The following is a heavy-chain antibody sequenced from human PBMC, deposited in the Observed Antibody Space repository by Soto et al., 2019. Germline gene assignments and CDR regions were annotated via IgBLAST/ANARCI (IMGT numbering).Heavy chain of an antibody. Sequence: QLQLQESGPGLVKPSETLSLTCTVSGGSISSDSHHWDWIRQPPGKGPEWIGSIFFTGRTYYNPSRMSRVTISVDTSKSQFSLALNYVTAADTAVYYSARLTGMTTATTDRGYDPWGQGTLVTVSS. J-gene: IGHJ5*02. D-gene: IGHD4-17*01. CDR2: IFFTGRT. V-gene: IGHV4-39*01. CDR3: ARLTGMTTATTDRGYDP. CDR1: GGSISSDSHH.